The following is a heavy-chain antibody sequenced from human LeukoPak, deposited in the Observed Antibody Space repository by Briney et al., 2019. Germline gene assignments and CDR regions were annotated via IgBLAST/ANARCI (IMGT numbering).Heavy chain of an antibody. CDR2: INHSGST. J-gene: IGHJ3*02. CDR1: GGSFSGYY. V-gene: IGHV4-34*01. CDR3: ARDSKSDAFDI. D-gene: IGHD2/OR15-2a*01. Sequence: PSETLSLTCAVYGGSFSGYYWSWIRQPPGKGLEWIGEINHSGSTNYNPSLKSRVTISVDTSKNQFSLKLSSVTAADTAVYYCARDSKSDAFDIWGQGTMVTVSS.